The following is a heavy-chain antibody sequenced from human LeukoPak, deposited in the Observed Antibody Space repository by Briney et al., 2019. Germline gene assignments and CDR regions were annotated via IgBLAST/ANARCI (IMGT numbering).Heavy chain of an antibody. Sequence: GGSLRLSCAASGFTFSSYAMSWVRQAPGKGLEWVSAISGSGGSTYYADSVKGRFTISRDNSKNTLYLQMNSLRAEDTAVYYCAKDLYCSSTSCYSMDVWGQGTTVTVSS. CDR1: GFTFSSYA. CDR3: AKDLYCSSTSCYSMDV. D-gene: IGHD2-2*01. V-gene: IGHV3-23*01. CDR2: ISGSGGST. J-gene: IGHJ6*02.